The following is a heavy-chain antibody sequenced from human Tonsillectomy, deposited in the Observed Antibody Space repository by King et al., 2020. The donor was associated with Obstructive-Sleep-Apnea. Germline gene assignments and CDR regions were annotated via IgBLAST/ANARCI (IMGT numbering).Heavy chain of an antibody. V-gene: IGHV4-39*01. CDR1: GGSISSSSYY. CDR2: IYYSGST. Sequence: PLQESGPGLVKPSETLSLTCTVSGGSISSSSYYWGWIRQPPGKGLEWIGSIYYSGSTYYNPSLKSRVTISVDKSKNQFSLKLSSVTAADTAVYYCARRGSDYYVSSGYYQQPYTWFDPWGQGTLVTVSS. D-gene: IGHD3-22*01. J-gene: IGHJ5*02. CDR3: ARRGSDYYVSSGYYQQPYTWFDP.